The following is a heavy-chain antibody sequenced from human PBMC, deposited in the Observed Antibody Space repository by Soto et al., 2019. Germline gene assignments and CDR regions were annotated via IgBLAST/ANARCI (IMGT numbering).Heavy chain of an antibody. CDR2: INPNSGGA. Sequence: ASVKVSCKASGDTFSSYTISWVRQAPGQGLEWMGRINPNSGGANYAQKFQGWVTMTRDTSISTAYMELSRLRSDDTAVYYCARVQGSGYDWDYYGMDVWGQGTTVTVSS. CDR3: ARVQGSGYDWDYYGMDV. D-gene: IGHD5-12*01. V-gene: IGHV1-2*04. J-gene: IGHJ6*02. CDR1: GDTFSSYT.